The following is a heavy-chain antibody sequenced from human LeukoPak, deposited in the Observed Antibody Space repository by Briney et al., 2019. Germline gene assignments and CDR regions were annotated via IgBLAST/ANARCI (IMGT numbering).Heavy chain of an antibody. CDR3: ARDVSGYDSAHGLDV. J-gene: IGHJ6*02. Sequence: GGSLRLSCAVSGFTFSSYALHWVRQAPGQGLEWVAVISDDGNNEYYADSVKGRFTISRDNSKNTVYLQLNSLRSEDTAVYFCARDVSGYDSAHGLDVWGQGATDTVSS. CDR2: ISDDGNNE. V-gene: IGHV3-30*04. D-gene: IGHD5-12*01. CDR1: GFTFSSYA.